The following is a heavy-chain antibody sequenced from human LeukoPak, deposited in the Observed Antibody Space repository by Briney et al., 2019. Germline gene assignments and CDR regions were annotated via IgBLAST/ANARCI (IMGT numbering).Heavy chain of an antibody. CDR2: ISYDGSNK. V-gene: IGHV3-30*04. CDR3: AKDRSIKARYSSSCQWDY. Sequence: PGRSLRLSCAASGFTFSSYAMHWVRQAPGKGLEWVAVISYDGSNKYYADSVKGRFTVSRGNSKNTLYLQVNSLRAEDTAVYYCAKDRSIKARYSSSCQWDYWGQGTLVTVSS. D-gene: IGHD6-13*01. J-gene: IGHJ4*02. CDR1: GFTFSSYA.